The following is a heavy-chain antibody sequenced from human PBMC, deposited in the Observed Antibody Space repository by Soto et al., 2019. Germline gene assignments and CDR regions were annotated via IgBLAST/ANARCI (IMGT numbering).Heavy chain of an antibody. CDR1: GFTFSSYS. CDR2: ISSSSSTI. V-gene: IGHV3-48*01. CDR3: PSLGGQQLVESIKYYYDSSGSGIDY. J-gene: IGHJ4*02. D-gene: IGHD3-22*01. Sequence: QPGGSLRLSCAASGFTFSSYSMNWVRQAPGKGLEWVSYISSSSSTIYYADSVKGRFTISRDNAKNSLYLQMNSLRAEDTAVYYCPSLGGQQLVESIKYYYDSSGSGIDYWGQGTLVTVSS.